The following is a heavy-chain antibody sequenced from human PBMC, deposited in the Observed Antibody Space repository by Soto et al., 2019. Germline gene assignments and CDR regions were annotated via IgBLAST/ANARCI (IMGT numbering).Heavy chain of an antibody. Sequence: QLQLQESGSGLVKPSQTLSLTCAVSGGSISSGGYSWSWIRQPPGKGLEWIGYIYHSGSTYYNPSLKSRVTISVDRSKNQFSLKLGSVTAADTAVYYCARGILDDYGDYDWFDPWGQGTLVTVSS. CDR2: IYHSGST. V-gene: IGHV4-30-2*01. D-gene: IGHD4-17*01. J-gene: IGHJ5*02. CDR3: ARGILDDYGDYDWFDP. CDR1: GGSISSGGYS.